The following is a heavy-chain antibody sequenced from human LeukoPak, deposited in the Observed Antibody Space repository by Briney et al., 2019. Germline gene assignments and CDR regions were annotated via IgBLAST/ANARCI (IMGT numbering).Heavy chain of an antibody. Sequence: SETLSLTCTVSGGSISSSSYYWGWIRQPPGKGLEWIGSIYCSGSTYYNPSLKSRVTISVDTSKNQFSLKLSSVTAADTAVYYCAEGRYFDWLDDAFDIWGQGTMVTVSS. CDR2: IYCSGST. CDR1: GGSISSSSYY. V-gene: IGHV4-39*01. J-gene: IGHJ3*02. CDR3: AEGRYFDWLDDAFDI. D-gene: IGHD3-9*01.